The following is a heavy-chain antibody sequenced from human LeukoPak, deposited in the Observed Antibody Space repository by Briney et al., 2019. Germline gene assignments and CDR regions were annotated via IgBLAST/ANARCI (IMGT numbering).Heavy chain of an antibody. D-gene: IGHD3-10*01. V-gene: IGHV1-18*01. CDR1: GYTFTSYG. CDR3: ARDHHYYGSGSYHGY. Sequence: ASVKVSCKASGYTFTSYGISWVRQAPGQGLEWMGWISAYNGNTNYAQKLQGRVTMTTDTSTSTAYMELRSLRSDDTAVYYCARDHHYYGSGSYHGYWGQGTLVTVSS. CDR2: ISAYNGNT. J-gene: IGHJ4*02.